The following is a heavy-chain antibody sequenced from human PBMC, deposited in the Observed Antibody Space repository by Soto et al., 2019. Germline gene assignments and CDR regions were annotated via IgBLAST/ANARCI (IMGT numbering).Heavy chain of an antibody. CDR3: ARVQGDFWSANYGMDV. V-gene: IGHV1-69*13. CDR1: GGTFSSYA. CDR2: IIPIFGTA. Sequence: ASVKVSCKASGGTFSSYAISWVRQAPGQVLEWMGGIIPIFGTANYAQKFQGRVTITADESTSTAYMELSSLISEDTAVYYCARVQGDFWSANYGMDVWGQGTTVTVSS. J-gene: IGHJ6*02. D-gene: IGHD3-3*01.